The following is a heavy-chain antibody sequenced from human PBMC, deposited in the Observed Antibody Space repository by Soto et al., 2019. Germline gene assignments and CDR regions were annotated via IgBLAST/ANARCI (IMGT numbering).Heavy chain of an antibody. Sequence: QVQLQESGPGLVKPAETLSLTCTVSGDAISSGSYYWIWIRQPPGKGLEWIGFIYYTGSANYNASLRSRVTISVDTSKNQFSLRLNSVTAADTAKYFCASLDSSGQLEYWGQGSLVIVS. CDR3: ASLDSSGQLEY. CDR1: GDAISSGSYY. D-gene: IGHD3-22*01. J-gene: IGHJ4*02. CDR2: IYYTGSA. V-gene: IGHV4-61*01.